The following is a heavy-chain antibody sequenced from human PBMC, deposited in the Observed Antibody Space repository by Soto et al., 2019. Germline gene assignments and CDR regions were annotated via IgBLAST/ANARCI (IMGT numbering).Heavy chain of an antibody. J-gene: IGHJ4*02. Sequence: VQLVESGGGLVKPGGSLRLSCAASGFTFNNAWMIWVRQAPGKGLEWVGRINSITDGGTTDYAAPVKGRFIISRDDSKNTLYLQMNSLKTEDTAVYYCTAALSVTTEYWGQGTLVTVSS. D-gene: IGHD4-17*01. V-gene: IGHV3-15*01. CDR1: GFTFNNAW. CDR3: TAALSVTTEY. CDR2: INSITDGGTT.